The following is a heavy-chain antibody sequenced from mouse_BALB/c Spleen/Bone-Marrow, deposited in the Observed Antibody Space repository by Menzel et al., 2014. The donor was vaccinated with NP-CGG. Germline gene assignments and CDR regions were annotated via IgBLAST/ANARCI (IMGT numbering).Heavy chain of an antibody. Sequence: EVKLVESGGDLVKPGGSPKLSCAASGFTFSSYGVSWVRQTPDKRLEWVATISSGSSYTYYPNSVKGRFTISRDNAKNTLYLQMSSLKSEDTAMYYCARRDYDYDGPWFAYWGQGTLVTVSA. J-gene: IGHJ3*01. CDR2: ISSGSSYT. V-gene: IGHV5-6*02. CDR1: GFTFSSYG. D-gene: IGHD2-4*01. CDR3: ARRDYDYDGPWFAY.